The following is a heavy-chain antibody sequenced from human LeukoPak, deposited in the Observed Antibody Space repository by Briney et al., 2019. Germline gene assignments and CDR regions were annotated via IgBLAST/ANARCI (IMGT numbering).Heavy chain of an antibody. CDR3: ARMLWGRTRSRTYYFDY. D-gene: IGHD7-27*01. Sequence: ASVKVSCKASGYTFTSSDINWVQQATGQGLEWMGWMNPNSGNTGYAQQFQGRVTITGNTSIRTAYMELRSLRSDDTAVYYCARMLWGRTRSRTYYFDYWGQGTLVTVSS. CDR1: GYTFTSSD. CDR2: MNPNSGNT. J-gene: IGHJ4*02. V-gene: IGHV1-8*03.